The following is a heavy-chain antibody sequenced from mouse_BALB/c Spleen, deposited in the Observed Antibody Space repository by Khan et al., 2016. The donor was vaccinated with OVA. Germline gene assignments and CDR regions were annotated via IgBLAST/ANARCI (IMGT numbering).Heavy chain of an antibody. CDR3: TRLAYYYNSEGFAY. V-gene: IGHV5-6*01. D-gene: IGHD1-1*01. CDR1: GFTFSTYG. J-gene: IGHJ3*01. Sequence: EVELVESGGDLVKPGGSLKLSCAASGFTFSTYGMSWVRQTPDKRLEWVAGISTGGSYTYYPDSVKGRFTISRDNAKNTLYLQMSSLKSEDKAMYYGTRLAYYYNSEGFAYWGQGTLVSGSA. CDR2: ISTGGSYT.